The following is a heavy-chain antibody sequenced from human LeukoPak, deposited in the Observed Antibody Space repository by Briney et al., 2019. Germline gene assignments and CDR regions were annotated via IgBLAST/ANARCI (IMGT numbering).Heavy chain of an antibody. D-gene: IGHD3-16*02. CDR1: GFTFSSYA. J-gene: IGHJ4*02. CDR2: ISGSGGST. CDR3: AKDQMITFGGVIVIAAFDY. Sequence: GGSLRLSCAAFGFTFSSYAMSWVRQAPGKGLEWVSAISGSGGSTYYADSVKGRFTISRDNSKNTLYLQMNSLRAEDTAVYYCAKDQMITFGGVIVIAAFDYWGQGTLVTVSS. V-gene: IGHV3-23*01.